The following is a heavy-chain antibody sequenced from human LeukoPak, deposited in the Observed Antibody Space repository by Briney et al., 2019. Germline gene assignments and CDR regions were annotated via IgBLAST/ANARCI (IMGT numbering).Heavy chain of an antibody. CDR2: INTQNGET. J-gene: IGHJ6*02. CDR3: TVKGYDILTRSLADYFSYGLDV. CDR1: GYTFTTYG. Sequence: ASVKVSCKASGYTFTTYGVSWVRQAPGQGLEWMGWINTQNGETNYAQKLQGRVTMTKDTSTSTVYMELRRLRSEDTAVYFCTVKGYDILTRSLADYFSYGLDVWGQGTTVTVSS. D-gene: IGHD3-9*01. V-gene: IGHV1-18*01.